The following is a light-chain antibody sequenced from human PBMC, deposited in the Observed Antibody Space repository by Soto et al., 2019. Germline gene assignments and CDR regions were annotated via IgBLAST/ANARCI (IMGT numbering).Light chain of an antibody. CDR3: QQSHRIPYS. Sequence: DSQMTQSPPSLSASVGDRVTITSRASQGITSYLNWYQQKPGKAPKLLIYSAFNLQGGVPSMFSGSGTETEFTLTISSLLPEDSVTYFSQQSHRIPYSVGEGTKVQIK. CDR2: SAF. CDR1: QGITSY. J-gene: IGKJ2*01. V-gene: IGKV1-39*01.